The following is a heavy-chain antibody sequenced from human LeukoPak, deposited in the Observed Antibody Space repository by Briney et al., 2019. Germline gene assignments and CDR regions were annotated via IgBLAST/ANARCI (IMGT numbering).Heavy chain of an antibody. J-gene: IGHJ6*02. CDR1: GGSFSGYY. Sequence: PSETLSLTCAVYGGSFSGYYWSWIRQPPGKGLEWIGEINHSGSTNYNPSLKSRVTISVDTSKSQFSLKLSSVTAADTAVYYCARESVDIVVVPAGKGTKQQLPPTYYYYYYGMDVWGQGTTVTVSS. CDR3: ARESVDIVVVPAGKGTKQQLPPTYYYYYYGMDV. D-gene: IGHD2-2*03. CDR2: INHSGST. V-gene: IGHV4-34*01.